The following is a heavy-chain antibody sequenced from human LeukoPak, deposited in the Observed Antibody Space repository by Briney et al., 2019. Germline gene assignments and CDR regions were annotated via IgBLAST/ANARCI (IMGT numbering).Heavy chain of an antibody. CDR1: GDSISSYY. V-gene: IGHV4-59*01. D-gene: IGHD2-15*01. CDR2: IYYSGST. Sequence: PSEPLSLACTVSGDSISSYYWSWIRQPPGKGLEWIGYIYYSGSTKYNPSLKSRVTISVDTSKNQFSLKLSSVTAADTAVYYCARGVVVVAATMYYFDYWGQGTLVTVSS. J-gene: IGHJ4*02. CDR3: ARGVVVVAATMYYFDY.